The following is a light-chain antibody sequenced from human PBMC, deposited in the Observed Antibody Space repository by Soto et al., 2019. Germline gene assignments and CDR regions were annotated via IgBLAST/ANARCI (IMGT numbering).Light chain of an antibody. Sequence: QSALTQPASVSGSPGQSITISCTGTSTDVNGHNYVSWYQQHPGKAPKVIIYEVTNRPSGISHRFSDSKSGNTASLTISGLQAEDEADYYCCSYTSGTSVFGTGTKVTVL. CDR2: EVT. V-gene: IGLV2-14*01. CDR1: STDVNGHNY. CDR3: CSYTSGTSV. J-gene: IGLJ1*01.